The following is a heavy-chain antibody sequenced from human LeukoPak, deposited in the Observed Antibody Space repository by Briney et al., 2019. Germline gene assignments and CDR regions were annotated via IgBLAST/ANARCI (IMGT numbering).Heavy chain of an antibody. J-gene: IGHJ5*02. CDR1: GYSISGGYY. CDR3: ARRVAAAGTRFFDP. CDR2: IYQSGST. V-gene: IGHV4-38-2*02. Sequence: SETLSLTCTVSGYSISGGYYWGWIRQPPGKGLEWIGTIYQSGSTYYNLSLKSRVIISVDTSKNQFSLRLSSVTAADTAVYYCARRVAAAGTRFFDPWGQGTLVTVSS. D-gene: IGHD6-13*01.